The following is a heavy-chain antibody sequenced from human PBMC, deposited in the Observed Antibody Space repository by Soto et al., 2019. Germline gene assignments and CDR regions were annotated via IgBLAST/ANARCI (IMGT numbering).Heavy chain of an antibody. V-gene: IGHV4-59*01. Sequence: SETLSLTCTVSGGSISSYYWSWIRQPPGKGLEWIGYIYYGGSANYNPSLKSRVTISVDTSKNQFSLKLSSVTAADTAVYYCARGWGLVFDYWGQGTLVTVSS. D-gene: IGHD2-21*02. CDR1: GGSISSYY. CDR3: ARGWGLVFDY. J-gene: IGHJ4*02. CDR2: IYYGGSA.